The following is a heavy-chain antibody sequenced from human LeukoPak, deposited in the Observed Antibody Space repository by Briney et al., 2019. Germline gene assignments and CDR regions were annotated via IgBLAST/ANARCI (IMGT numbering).Heavy chain of an antibody. CDR1: GFTFSSYA. D-gene: IGHD5-24*01. CDR3: AKRDGYNPGRFPFDY. Sequence: PGGSLRLACAASGFTFSSYAMSWVRQAPGKWLEWVSAISGSGGSTYYADSVKGRFTISRDNSKNTLYLQMNSLRAEDTAVYYCAKRDGYNPGRFPFDYWGQGTLVTVSS. J-gene: IGHJ4*02. V-gene: IGHV3-23*01. CDR2: ISGSGGST.